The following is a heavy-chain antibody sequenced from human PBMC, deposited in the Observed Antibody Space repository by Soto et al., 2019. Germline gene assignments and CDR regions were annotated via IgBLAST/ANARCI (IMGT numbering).Heavy chain of an antibody. CDR3: ARDRKESNYFDY. J-gene: IGHJ4*02. V-gene: IGHV4-30-2*01. CDR1: GGCISIGGYS. CDR2: IHQTGIT. Sequence: LSLTCAVSGGCISIGGYSWNWIRQPPGKGLEWIGYIHQTGITYYNPSLKSRVTISLDRSNNQFSLNLSSVTAADTAVYVCARDRKESNYFDYWGQGTLVTVSS.